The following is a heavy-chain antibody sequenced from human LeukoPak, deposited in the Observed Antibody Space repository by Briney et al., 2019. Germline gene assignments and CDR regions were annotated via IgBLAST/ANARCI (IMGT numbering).Heavy chain of an antibody. Sequence: SETLSLTCAVYGGSFSSYYWSWIRQPPGKGLEWIGYIYYSGSTNYNPSLKSRVTISVDTSKNQFSLKLSSVTAADTAVYYCARAAGIAHWFDPWGQGTLVTVSS. J-gene: IGHJ5*02. CDR2: IYYSGST. V-gene: IGHV4-59*08. CDR1: GGSFSSYY. CDR3: ARAAGIAHWFDP. D-gene: IGHD6-13*01.